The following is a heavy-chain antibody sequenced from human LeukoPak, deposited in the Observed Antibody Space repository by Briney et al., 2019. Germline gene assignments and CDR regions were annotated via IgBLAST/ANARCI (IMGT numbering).Heavy chain of an antibody. Sequence: GGSLRLSCAVSGFIFSSSAMSWVRQAPGKGLEWVSAISGGGDDTSYADSARGRFTVSRDNSKNTLYLQMNSLRAEDTAVYYCARAGLGSYYFDYWGQGTLVTVSS. CDR2: ISGGGDDT. J-gene: IGHJ4*02. D-gene: IGHD6-19*01. V-gene: IGHV3-23*01. CDR3: ARAGLGSYYFDY. CDR1: GFIFSSSA.